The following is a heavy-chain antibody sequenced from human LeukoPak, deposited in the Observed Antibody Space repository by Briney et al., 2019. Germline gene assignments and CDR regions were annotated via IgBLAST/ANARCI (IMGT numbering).Heavy chain of an antibody. Sequence: GGSLRLSCAASGFTFSSYSMNWVRQAPGKGLEWVSYISSSSTIYYADSVKGRFTISRDNAKNSLYLQMNSLRAEDAAVYYCAREDLKVASPDYWGQGTLVTVSP. CDR3: AREDLKVASPDY. CDR1: GFTFSSYS. V-gene: IGHV3-48*01. CDR2: ISSSSTI. J-gene: IGHJ4*02. D-gene: IGHD2-15*01.